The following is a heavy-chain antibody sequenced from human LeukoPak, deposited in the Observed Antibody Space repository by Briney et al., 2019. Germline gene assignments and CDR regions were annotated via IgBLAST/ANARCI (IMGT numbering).Heavy chain of an antibody. CDR2: ISWNSGSI. CDR1: GFTFDDYA. CDR3: AKDYCTGGSCYYFNY. J-gene: IGHJ4*02. Sequence: SLRLSCAASGFTFDDYAMHWVRQAPGKGLEWVSGISWNSGSIGYADSVKGRFTISRDNAKNSLYLQMNSLRAEDMALYYCAKDYCTGGSCYYFNYWAQGTLVTVSS. V-gene: IGHV3-9*03. D-gene: IGHD2-15*01.